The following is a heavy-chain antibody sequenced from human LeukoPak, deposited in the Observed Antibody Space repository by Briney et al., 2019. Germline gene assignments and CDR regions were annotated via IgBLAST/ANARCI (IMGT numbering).Heavy chain of an antibody. J-gene: IGHJ6*03. Sequence: GGSLTLSYTASGFTASNNYMSWIRQAPGKGLEWVAVIYSGGSTYYADSVKSRFTISRDNSKNTLYLQMNSLRAEDTAVYYCATPRGYYYSMDVWGKGTTVTISS. D-gene: IGHD3-10*01. V-gene: IGHV3-66*01. CDR1: GFTASNNY. CDR2: IYSGGST. CDR3: ATPRGYYYSMDV.